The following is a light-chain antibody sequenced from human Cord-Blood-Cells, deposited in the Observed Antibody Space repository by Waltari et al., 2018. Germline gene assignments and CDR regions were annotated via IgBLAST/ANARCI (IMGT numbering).Light chain of an antibody. J-gene: IGLJ2*01. CDR2: EVS. Sequence: QSALTQPASVSGSPGQSLTISCTGTSSDVGGYNYVSWYQPHPGKAPKLMIYEVSNRPSGVSNRFSGSKSGNTASLTISGLQAEDEADYYCSSYTSSSTLVFGGGTKLTVL. CDR3: SSYTSSSTLV. CDR1: SSDVGGYNY. V-gene: IGLV2-14*01.